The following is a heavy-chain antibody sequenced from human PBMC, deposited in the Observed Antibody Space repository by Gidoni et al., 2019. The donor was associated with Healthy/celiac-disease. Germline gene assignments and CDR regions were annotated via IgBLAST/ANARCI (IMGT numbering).Heavy chain of an antibody. CDR1: GFTFSSYA. V-gene: IGHV3-30-3*01. Sequence: QVQLVESGGGVVQPGRALRLSCAASGFTFSSYAMHWVRQAPGKGLEWVAVISYDGSNKYYADSVKGRFTISRDNSKNTLYLQMNSLRAEDTAVYYCARAPVWELLHGFDYWGQGTLVTVSS. CDR2: ISYDGSNK. J-gene: IGHJ4*02. D-gene: IGHD1-26*01. CDR3: ARAPVWELLHGFDY.